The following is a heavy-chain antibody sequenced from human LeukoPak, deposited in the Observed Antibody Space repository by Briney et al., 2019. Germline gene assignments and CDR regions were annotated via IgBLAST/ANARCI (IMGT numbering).Heavy chain of an antibody. V-gene: IGHV3-53*01. J-gene: IGHJ4*02. CDR2: IYSGGST. D-gene: IGHD6-19*01. CDR3: ARGSRSSGWFDY. Sequence: GGSLRLSCAASGFALSSYGMHWVRQAPGKGLEWVSVIYSGGSTYYADSVKGRFTISRDNSKNTLYLQMNSLRAEDTAVYYCARGSRSSGWFDYWGQGTLVTVSS. CDR1: GFALSSYG.